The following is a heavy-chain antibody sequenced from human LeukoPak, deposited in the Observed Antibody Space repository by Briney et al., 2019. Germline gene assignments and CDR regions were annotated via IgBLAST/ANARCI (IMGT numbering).Heavy chain of an antibody. CDR1: GGTFSSYA. Sequence: SVKVPCKASGGTFSSYAISWVRQAPGQGLEWMGGIIPIFGTANYAQKFQGRVTITADESTSTAYMELSSLRSEDTAVYYCARSLLVGATTFYGYWGQGTLVTVSS. CDR3: ARSLLVGATTFYGY. CDR2: IIPIFGTA. D-gene: IGHD1-26*01. V-gene: IGHV1-69*13. J-gene: IGHJ4*02.